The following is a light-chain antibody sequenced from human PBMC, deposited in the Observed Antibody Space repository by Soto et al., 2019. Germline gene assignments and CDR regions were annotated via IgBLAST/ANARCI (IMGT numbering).Light chain of an antibody. CDR1: QSVSSSY. CDR3: QQDYNLIT. Sequence: EIVMTQSPATLSLSPGERATLSCRASQSVSSSYLSWYQQKPGQAPRLLIYGASTRATGIPARFSGSGSGTYFTLTISSLQPEDFAVYYCQQDYNLITFGQGTRLEMK. J-gene: IGKJ5*01. V-gene: IGKV3D-7*01. CDR2: GAS.